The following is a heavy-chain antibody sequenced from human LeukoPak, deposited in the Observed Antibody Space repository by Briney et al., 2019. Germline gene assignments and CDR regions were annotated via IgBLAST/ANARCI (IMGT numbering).Heavy chain of an antibody. Sequence: GGSLRLSCAASGFTSSSYAMHWVRLAPGKGLEWVAVISYDGSNKYYADSVKGRFTISRDNSKNTLYLQMNSLRAEDTAVYYCARVRRGYSYGYLDYWGQGTLVTVSS. CDR1: GFTSSSYA. V-gene: IGHV3-30*04. CDR3: ARVRRGYSYGYLDY. D-gene: IGHD5-18*01. CDR2: ISYDGSNK. J-gene: IGHJ4*02.